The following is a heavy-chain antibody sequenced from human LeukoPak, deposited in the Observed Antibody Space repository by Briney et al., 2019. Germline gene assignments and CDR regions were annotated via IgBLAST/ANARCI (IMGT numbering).Heavy chain of an antibody. J-gene: IGHJ3*02. CDR3: ARFRPHGYYDTFDI. CDR1: GYTFTNYG. D-gene: IGHD5-18*01. CDR2: INTNSGDP. Sequence: ASVKVSCKASGYTFTNYGVNWVRQAPGEGLEWMGWINTNSGDPTYAQGFTGRFVFSLDTSVSTAYQQISSLRAEDTAVYYCARFRPHGYYDTFDIWGQGTMVTVS. V-gene: IGHV7-4-1*02.